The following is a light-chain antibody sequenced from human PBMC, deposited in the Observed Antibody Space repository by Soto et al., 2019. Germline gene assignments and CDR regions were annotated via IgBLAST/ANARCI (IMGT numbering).Light chain of an antibody. CDR3: QAWDSSTASVV. CDR2: QDN. Sequence: SYELTQPPSVSVSPGQTASITCSGDKLGDKYAHWYQQKPGQSPVLVIYQDNMRPSGIPERFSGSNSGNTATLTISGTQTMDEADYFCQAWDSSTASVVFGGGTQLTVL. CDR1: KLGDKY. V-gene: IGLV3-1*01. J-gene: IGLJ2*01.